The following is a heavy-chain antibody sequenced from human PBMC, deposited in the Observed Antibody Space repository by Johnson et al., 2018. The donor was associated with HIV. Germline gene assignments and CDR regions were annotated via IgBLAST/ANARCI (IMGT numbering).Heavy chain of an antibody. CDR1: AFTFSSNV. J-gene: IGHJ3*02. CDR3: AKDRTGFDAFDI. V-gene: IGHV3-30*18. CDR2: ISYDGSNI. Sequence: QVQLVESGGGLVQPGGSLRLSCGASAFTFSSNVMKWVRQAPGKGLEWVAVISYDGSNIYYADSVKGRFTISRDNSKNTLYLQMNSLRAEDTAVYYCAKDRTGFDAFDIWGQGTMVTVSS. D-gene: IGHD1-1*01.